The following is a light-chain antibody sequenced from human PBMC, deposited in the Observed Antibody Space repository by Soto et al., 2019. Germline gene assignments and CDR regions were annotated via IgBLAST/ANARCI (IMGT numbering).Light chain of an antibody. CDR3: SSYTTSAPYV. Sequence: QSALTQPASVSGSPGQSITISCTGTSNDIGYYNYVSWYQQHPAKAPKLIIYEVRNRPSGVSNRFSGSKSGNTASLTISGLQAEDEADYYCSSYTTSAPYVFGSGTKVTVL. CDR1: SNDIGYYNY. CDR2: EVR. J-gene: IGLJ1*01. V-gene: IGLV2-14*01.